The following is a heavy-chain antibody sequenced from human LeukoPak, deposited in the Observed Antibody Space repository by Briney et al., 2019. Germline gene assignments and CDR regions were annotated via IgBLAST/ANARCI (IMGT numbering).Heavy chain of an antibody. D-gene: IGHD3-22*01. CDR3: ARDTPYYYDSSGYYHLDY. CDR1: GYTFTGYY. J-gene: IGHJ4*02. Sequence: GASVKVSCKASGYTFTGYYMHWVRQAPGQGLEWMGWTNPNSGGTNYAQKFQGRVTMTRDTSISTAYMELSRLRSDDTAVYYCARDTPYYYDSSGYYHLDYWGQGTLVTVSS. CDR2: TNPNSGGT. V-gene: IGHV1-2*02.